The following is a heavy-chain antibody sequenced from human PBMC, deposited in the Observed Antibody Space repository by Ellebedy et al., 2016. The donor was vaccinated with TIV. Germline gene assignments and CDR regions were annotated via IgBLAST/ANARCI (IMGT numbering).Heavy chain of an antibody. CDR1: GFKFTDAW. V-gene: IGHV3-15*01. D-gene: IGHD1-26*01. Sequence: PGGSLRLSCAASGFKFTDAWMNWVRQAPGKGLEWVGRIKSKGSGGTTDFGAPVKGRFTISRDDSKNMVYLQMNSLKTEDTAVYYCTWEAPEGTLRIWGQGTMVTVSS. CDR3: TWEAPEGTLRI. CDR2: IKSKGSGGTT. J-gene: IGHJ3*02.